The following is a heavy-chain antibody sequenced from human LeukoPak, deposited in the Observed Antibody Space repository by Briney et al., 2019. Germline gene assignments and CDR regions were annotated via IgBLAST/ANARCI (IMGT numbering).Heavy chain of an antibody. V-gene: IGHV3-30*18. CDR2: ISYDGSNK. J-gene: IGHJ4*02. Sequence: SGGSLRLSCAASGFSFSSYGMHWVRQAPGKGLEWVAVISYDGSNKYYADSVKGRFTISRDNSKNTLYLQMNSLRAEDTAVYYCAKSPISDCSTTSCYVNDYWGQGTLVTVSS. CDR3: AKSPISDCSTTSCYVNDY. D-gene: IGHD2-2*01. CDR1: GFSFSSYG.